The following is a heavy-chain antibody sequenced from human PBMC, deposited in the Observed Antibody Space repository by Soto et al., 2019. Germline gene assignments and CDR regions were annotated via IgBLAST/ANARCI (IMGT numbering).Heavy chain of an antibody. J-gene: IGHJ6*03. CDR3: AKWEGFLEWDYYYYMDV. D-gene: IGHD3-3*01. V-gene: IGHV3-23*01. CDR2: INGTGGTT. Sequence: EVQLLESGGGLVQPGGSLRLSCAASGFTFSSDAMSWVRQAPGKGLEWVSVINGTGGTTYYADSVKGRFTISRDNSKNTLYLQMNSLRAGDTAVYYCAKWEGFLEWDYYYYMDVWGKGTTVTVSS. CDR1: GFTFSSDA.